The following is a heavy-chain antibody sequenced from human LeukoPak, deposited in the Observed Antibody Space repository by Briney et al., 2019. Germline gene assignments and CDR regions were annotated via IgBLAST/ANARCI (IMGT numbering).Heavy chain of an antibody. CDR2: IWYDGSNK. J-gene: IGHJ4*02. CDR3: AREENSSGLYYFDY. Sequence: PGRSLRLSCAASGFTFSSYGMHWVRQAPGKGLEWVAVIWYDGSNKYYADSVKGRFTVSRDNSKNTLYLQMNSLRAEDTAVYYCAREENSSGLYYFDYWGQGTLVTVSS. D-gene: IGHD3-22*01. V-gene: IGHV3-33*01. CDR1: GFTFSSYG.